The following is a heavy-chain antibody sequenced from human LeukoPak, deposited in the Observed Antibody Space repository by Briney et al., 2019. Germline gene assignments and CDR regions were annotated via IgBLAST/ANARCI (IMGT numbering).Heavy chain of an antibody. CDR1: GFTFSSYG. J-gene: IGHJ3*02. CDR3: AKDPNGDYIGTFDI. CDR2: ISGGGGST. V-gene: IGHV3-23*01. Sequence: GSLRLSCAASGFTFSSYGMHWVRQAPGKGLEWVSSISGGGGSTQYAASVQGRFTISRDNSKNTLYLQMNSLRPEDTAVYYCAKDPNGDYIGTFDIWGQGTMVTVSS. D-gene: IGHD4-17*01.